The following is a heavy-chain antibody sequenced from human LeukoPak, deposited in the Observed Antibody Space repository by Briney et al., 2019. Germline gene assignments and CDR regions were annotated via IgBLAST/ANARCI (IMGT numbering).Heavy chain of an antibody. Sequence: GGSVRLSCAASGFTFSSYAMSWVRQAPGKGLEWVSAISGSGGSTYYADSVKGRFTISRDNSKNTLYLQMNSLRAEDTAVYYCANLPLGIAVAGTGTSWGQGTLVTVSS. CDR2: ISGSGGST. J-gene: IGHJ5*02. CDR1: GFTFSSYA. V-gene: IGHV3-23*01. CDR3: ANLPLGIAVAGTGTS. D-gene: IGHD6-19*01.